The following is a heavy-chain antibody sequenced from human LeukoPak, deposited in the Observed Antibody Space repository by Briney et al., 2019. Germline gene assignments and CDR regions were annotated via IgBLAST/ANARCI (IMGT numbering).Heavy chain of an antibody. D-gene: IGHD6-6*01. J-gene: IGHJ4*02. V-gene: IGHV1-2*02. CDR1: GYTFTGYY. CDR3: ARASYYFDY. Sequence: GASVKVSCKASGYTFTGYYMHWVRRAPGQGLEWMGWINPNSGGTNYAQKFQGRATMTRDTSISTAYMELSRLRSDDTAVYYCARASYYFDYWGQGTLVTVSS. CDR2: INPNSGGT.